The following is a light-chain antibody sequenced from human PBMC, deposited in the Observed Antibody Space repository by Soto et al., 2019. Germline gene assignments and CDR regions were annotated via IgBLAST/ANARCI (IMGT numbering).Light chain of an antibody. CDR3: SSYTTSSTYV. CDR1: SSDVGSYNY. CDR2: DVS. V-gene: IGLV2-14*01. J-gene: IGLJ1*01. Sequence: QSALTQPASVSGSPGQSITISCTGTSSDVGSYNYVSWYQQHPGNAPKVMIYDVSNRPSGVSYRFSGSKSGNTAYLTISGLQAEDEADYYCSSYTTSSTYVFGTGTKVTVL.